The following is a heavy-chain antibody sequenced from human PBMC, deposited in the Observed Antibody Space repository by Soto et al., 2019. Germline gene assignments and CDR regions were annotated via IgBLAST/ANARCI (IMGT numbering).Heavy chain of an antibody. CDR2: IGSAHDP. J-gene: IGHJ6*02. CDR1: GFTFSTYD. V-gene: IGHV3-13*05. D-gene: IGHD1-26*01. CDR3: ARAYLGRLPRRADYYYALDV. Sequence: AGSLSLSCASSGFTFSTYDMHWVRHVPGKGLEWVSAIGSAHDPYYLGSVKGRFSISRENAKNSLYLQMNSLTTGDTAVYYCARAYLGRLPRRADYYYALDVWGQGATVTVSS.